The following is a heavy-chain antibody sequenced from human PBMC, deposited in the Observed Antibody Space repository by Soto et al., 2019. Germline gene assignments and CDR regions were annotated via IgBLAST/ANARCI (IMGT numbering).Heavy chain of an antibody. J-gene: IGHJ4*02. CDR2: ISSTGTYI. V-gene: IGHV3-21*02. CDR1: GFTFSTYS. CDR3: AREGGAYCGGDCFPALDY. D-gene: IGHD2-21*02. Sequence: EVQLVESGGGLVKPGGSLRLSCAASGFTFSTYSMNWVRQAPGKGLEWVASISSTGTYIYYADSVKGRFTISRDNAKNSLYLQMNSLRAEDTDVYYCAREGGAYCGGDCFPALDYWGQGTLVTVSS.